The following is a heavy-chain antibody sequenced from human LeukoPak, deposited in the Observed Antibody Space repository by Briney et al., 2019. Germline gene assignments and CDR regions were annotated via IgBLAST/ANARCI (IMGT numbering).Heavy chain of an antibody. V-gene: IGHV1-69*04. Sequence: ASVKVSCKASGGTFSSYAISWARQAPGQGLEWMGRIIPILGIANYAQKFQGRVTITADKSTSTAYMELSSLRSEDTAVYYCARGGFGVATTQNNWFDPWAREPWSPSPQ. CDR1: GGTFSSYA. D-gene: IGHD5-12*01. J-gene: IGHJ5*02. CDR2: IIPILGIA. CDR3: ARGGFGVATTQNNWFDP.